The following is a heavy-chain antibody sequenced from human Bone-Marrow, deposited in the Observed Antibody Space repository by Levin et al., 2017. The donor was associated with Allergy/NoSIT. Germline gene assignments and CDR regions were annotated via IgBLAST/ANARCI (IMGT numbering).Heavy chain of an antibody. J-gene: IGHJ4*02. D-gene: IGHD2/OR15-2a*01. Sequence: SETLSLTCAVSGESVTGFRWFSWVRQCPGKGLEWIGSVWHEGAADYNPSLKSRVTFSVDGSKNQVSLRMTSVTPADTAVYYCATYDTGYYNFGQWGQGTRVTVSS. CDR1: GESVTGFRW. CDR2: VWHEGAA. CDR3: ATYDTGYYNFGQ. V-gene: IGHV4-4*02.